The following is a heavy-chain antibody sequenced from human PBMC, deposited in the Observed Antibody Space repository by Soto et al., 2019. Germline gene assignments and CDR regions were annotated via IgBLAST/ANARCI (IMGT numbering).Heavy chain of an antibody. V-gene: IGHV1-3*01. D-gene: IGHD2-15*01. J-gene: IGHJ5*02. CDR3: ARGIATGQLDP. Sequence: ASVKVSCKASGYTFTRYTMNWVRQAPGQMLEWMGLINPDNGNTKSSQKFQDRVIITRDTPASTAYMDLSSLRSEDTAVYYCARGIATGQLDPWGQGTLVTVSS. CDR1: GYTFTRYT. CDR2: INPDNGNT.